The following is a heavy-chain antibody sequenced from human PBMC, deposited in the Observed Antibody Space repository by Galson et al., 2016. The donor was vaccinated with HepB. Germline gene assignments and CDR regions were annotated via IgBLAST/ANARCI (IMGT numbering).Heavy chain of an antibody. D-gene: IGHD3-22*01. V-gene: IGHV3-20*04. Sequence: SLRLSCAASGFTFDDYGMNWARQVPGKGLEWVSGINWNGGTTNYVDSVKGRFTISRENAKNSLYLQMNSLRAGDTALYYCAKSSGYYFVDSFDMWGQGTMVTVSS. J-gene: IGHJ3*02. CDR1: GFTFDDYG. CDR3: AKSSGYYFVDSFDM. CDR2: INWNGGTT.